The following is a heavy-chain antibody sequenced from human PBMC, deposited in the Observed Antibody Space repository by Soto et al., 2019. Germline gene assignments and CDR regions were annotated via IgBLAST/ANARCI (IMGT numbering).Heavy chain of an antibody. CDR2: ISSSGTYI. CDR1: GFTFSSFT. Sequence: EVQLVESGGGLVKPGGSLRLSCAASGFTFSSFTLNWVRQAPGKGLEWVSSISSSGTYIYYADSVKGRFTTSRDNAKNSLYLQMNTLRVEDTAVYYCARTDQVPDYWGQGTLVTVSS. V-gene: IGHV3-21*01. CDR3: ARTDQVPDY. J-gene: IGHJ4*02.